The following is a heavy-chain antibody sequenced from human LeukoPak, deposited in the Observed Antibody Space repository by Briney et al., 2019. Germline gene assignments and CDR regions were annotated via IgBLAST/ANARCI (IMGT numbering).Heavy chain of an antibody. J-gene: IGHJ4*02. D-gene: IGHD2-2*02. CDR1: GFTFSSYS. CDR3: ARGHSPGYCSSTSCYTGSKPGAY. CDR2: ISSSSSTI. Sequence: GGSLRLSCAASGFTFSSYSMNWVRQAPGKGLEWVSYISSSSSTIYYADSVKGRFTISRDNAKNSLYLQMNSLRAEDTAVYYCARGHSPGYCSSTSCYTGSKPGAYWGQGTLVTVSS. V-gene: IGHV3-48*01.